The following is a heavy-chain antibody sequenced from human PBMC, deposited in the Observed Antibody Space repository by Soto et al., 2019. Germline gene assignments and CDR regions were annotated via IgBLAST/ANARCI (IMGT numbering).Heavy chain of an antibody. J-gene: IGHJ6*02. CDR2: IDSCGAGI. CDR3: AKALVASRRDSYYGMDV. D-gene: IGHD6-6*01. CDR1: GFAFSNYA. Sequence: GGSLRLSCVASGFAFSNYAMHWVRQSQGKGLVWVSGIDSCGAGIYYAESVEGRFSISRDNSKNTLYLQMNSLTAEDTAVYFCAKALVASRRDSYYGMDVWGQGTMVTVSS. V-gene: IGHV3-23*01.